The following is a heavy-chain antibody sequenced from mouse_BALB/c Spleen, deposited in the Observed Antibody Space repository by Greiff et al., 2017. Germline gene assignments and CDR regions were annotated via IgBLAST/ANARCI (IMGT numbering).Heavy chain of an antibody. CDR1: GYSITSGYY. CDR2: ISYDGSN. D-gene: IGHD2-1*01. J-gene: IGHJ2*01. CDR3: ARRGGNYVFDY. Sequence: DVQLQESGPGLVKPSQSLSLTCSVTGYSITSGYYWNWIRQFPGNKLEWMGYISYDGSNNYNPSLKNRISITRDTSKNQFFLKLNSVTTEDTATYYCARRGGNYVFDYWGQGTTLTVSS. V-gene: IGHV3-6*02.